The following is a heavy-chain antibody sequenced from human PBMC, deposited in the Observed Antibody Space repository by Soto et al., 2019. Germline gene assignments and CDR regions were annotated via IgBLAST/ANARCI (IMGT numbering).Heavy chain of an antibody. CDR1: GGSFSGYY. CDR3: ARTVVRGVITQYFDY. Sequence: SETLSLTCAVYGGSFSGYYWSWIRQPPGKGLEWIGDIYHSGSTNYNPSLKSRVTISVDTSKNQFSLKLSSVTAADTAVYYCARTVVRGVITQYFDYWGQGTLVTVSS. D-gene: IGHD3-10*01. J-gene: IGHJ4*02. V-gene: IGHV4-34*01. CDR2: IYHSGST.